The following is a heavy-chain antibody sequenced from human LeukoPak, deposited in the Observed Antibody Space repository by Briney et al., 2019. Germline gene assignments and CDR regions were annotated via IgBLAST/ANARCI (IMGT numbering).Heavy chain of an antibody. CDR3: ARTRGTLYYYDSSGHYYFDY. V-gene: IGHV4-39*01. J-gene: IGHJ4*02. D-gene: IGHD3-22*01. CDR1: GGSISSSSYY. Sequence: SETLSLTCTVSGGSISSSSYYWGWIRQPPGKGLEWIGSIYYSGGTYYNPSLKSRVTISVDTSKNQFSLKLSSVTAADTAVYYCARTRGTLYYYDSSGHYYFDYWGQGTLVTVSS. CDR2: IYYSGGT.